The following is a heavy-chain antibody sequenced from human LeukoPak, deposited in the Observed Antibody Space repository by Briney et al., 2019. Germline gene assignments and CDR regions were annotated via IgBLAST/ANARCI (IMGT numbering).Heavy chain of an antibody. CDR1: GFTFTTYA. CDR3: AKDIYGDYGGVDY. Sequence: PGGSLRLSYAASGFTFTTYAMNWVRQAPGKGVEGVSANSNSGGSTYYADSVKVLFTISRDNSKNPLYLQMNSLRAEDTAVYYCAKDIYGDYGGVDYWGQGTLVTVSS. CDR2: NSNSGGST. V-gene: IGHV3-23*01. J-gene: IGHJ4*02. D-gene: IGHD4-17*01.